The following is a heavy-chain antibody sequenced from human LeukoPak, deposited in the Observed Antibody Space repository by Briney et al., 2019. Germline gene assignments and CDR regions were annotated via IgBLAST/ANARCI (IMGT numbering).Heavy chain of an antibody. V-gene: IGHV3-23*01. CDR1: GFRFSRYA. Sequence: GGPLRLSCAASGFRFSRYAMSWVRQVPGKGLKWVSGVSDSGSTYYADSVKGRFTISRDNSKSTLYLQMHSVRAEDTAIYYCAKDVSTHGKVSDYWGLGTLVTVSS. CDR3: AKDVSTHGKVSDY. CDR2: VSDSGST. J-gene: IGHJ4*02.